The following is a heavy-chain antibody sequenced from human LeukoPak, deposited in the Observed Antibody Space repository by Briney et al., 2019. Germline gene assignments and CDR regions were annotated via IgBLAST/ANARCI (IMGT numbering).Heavy chain of an antibody. CDR3: AGLFRIGATLIDY. CDR1: GGSISSGSYY. D-gene: IGHD3-10*01. CDR2: IYTSGST. Sequence: SETLSLTCTVSGGSISSGSYYWSWIRQPAGKGLEWIGPIYTSGSTNYNPSLKSRVTISVDTSKNQFSLKLSSVTAADTAVHYCAGLFRIGATLIDYWGQGTLVTVSS. J-gene: IGHJ4*02. V-gene: IGHV4-61*02.